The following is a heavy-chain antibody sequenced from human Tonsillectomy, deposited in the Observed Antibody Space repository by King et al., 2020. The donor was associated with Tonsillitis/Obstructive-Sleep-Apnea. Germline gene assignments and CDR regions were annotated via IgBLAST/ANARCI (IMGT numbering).Heavy chain of an antibody. CDR2: ISSSGSSI. J-gene: IGHJ5*02. V-gene: IGHV3-48*03. CDR3: AREGVVPGVSDP. D-gene: IGHD2-2*01. Sequence: QLVQSGGGLVQPGGSLRLSCAASGFTFSSYEMNWVRQAPGKGLEWVSFISSSGSSIYYADSVMGRFTISRDNAKNSLYLQMNSLRAEDTAVYYCAREGVVPGVSDPWGQGTLVTVSS. CDR1: GFTFSSYE.